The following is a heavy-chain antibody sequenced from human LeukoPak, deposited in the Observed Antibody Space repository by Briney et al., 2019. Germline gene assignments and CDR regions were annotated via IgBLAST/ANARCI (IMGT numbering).Heavy chain of an antibody. J-gene: IGHJ4*02. CDR1: GFPFSRYA. Sequence: PGGSRRLSCAASGFPFSRYAVHWVRQAPGEGLEWVAIISYGGGNEYYADSVKGRFTISRDNSKNKLYLHTNSLRPEDTAVYSCARDPKWLLCFDYWGQGTLVTVSS. CDR3: ARDPKWLLCFDY. V-gene: IGHV3-30-3*01. D-gene: IGHD3-10*02. CDR2: ISYGGGNE.